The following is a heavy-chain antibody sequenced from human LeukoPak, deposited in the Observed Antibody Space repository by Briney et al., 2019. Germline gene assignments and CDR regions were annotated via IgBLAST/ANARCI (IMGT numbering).Heavy chain of an antibody. CDR3: ARDPGPDSSGYYAPYYYYGMDV. CDR2: IYYSGST. V-gene: IGHV4-30-4*01. J-gene: IGHJ6*01. Sequence: SETLSLTCTVSGGSISSGDYYWSWIRLPPGKGLEWIGYIYYSGSTYYNPSLKSRVTISVDTSKNQFSLKLSSVTAADTAVYYCARDPGPDSSGYYAPYYYYGMDVWGQGTTVTVSS. CDR1: GGSISSGDYY. D-gene: IGHD3-22*01.